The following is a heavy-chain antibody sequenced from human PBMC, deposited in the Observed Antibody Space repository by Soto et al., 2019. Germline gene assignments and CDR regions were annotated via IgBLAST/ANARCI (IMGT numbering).Heavy chain of an antibody. V-gene: IGHV1-24*01. J-gene: IGHJ4*02. CDR2: FDPEDGNT. CDR1: GYTLTELS. D-gene: IGHD2-21*02. CDR3: ARDQTVTANLDY. Sequence: ASVKVSCKVSGYTLTELSMHWVRQAPGKGLEWMGGFDPEDGNTNYAQKLQGRVTMTTDTSTSTAYMELRSLRSDDTAVYYCARDQTVTANLDYWGQGTLVTVSS.